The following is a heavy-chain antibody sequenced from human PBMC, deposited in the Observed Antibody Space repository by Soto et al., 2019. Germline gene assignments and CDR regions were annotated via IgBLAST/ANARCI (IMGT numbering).Heavy chain of an antibody. J-gene: IGHJ5*02. Sequence: EVQLLESGEDVVGPGGPLSLSWAASGFTFSSYALGWVRQPPGKGLEWVAGVSRAGTYTFYADSVRGRFSISRDNSRDTVDLYMNALRGDDTAVYFCVKYTVTEDLGESWGQGTLVSVSS. CDR2: VSRAGTYT. CDR3: VKYTVTEDLGES. V-gene: IGHV3-23*01. D-gene: IGHD3-16*01. CDR1: GFTFSSYA.